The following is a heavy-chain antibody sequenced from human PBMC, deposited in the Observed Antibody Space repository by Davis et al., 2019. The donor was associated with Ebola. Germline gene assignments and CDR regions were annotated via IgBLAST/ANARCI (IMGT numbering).Heavy chain of an antibody. V-gene: IGHV1-8*01. CDR2: KNPNSGNT. CDR1: GYTFSNFD. J-gene: IGHJ4*02. Sequence: ASVKVSCKAFGYTFSNFDINWVRQATGQGLEWMGWKNPNSGNTGYAQKFQGRVTMTTNTSISTAYMELSSLSSDDTAVYYCATGQFSSGWYALDHWGQGTLVTVSS. D-gene: IGHD6-19*01. CDR3: ATGQFSSGWYALDH.